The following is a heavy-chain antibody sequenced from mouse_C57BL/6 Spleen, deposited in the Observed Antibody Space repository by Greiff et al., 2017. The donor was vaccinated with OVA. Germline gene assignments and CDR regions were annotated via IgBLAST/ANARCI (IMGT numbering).Heavy chain of an antibody. J-gene: IGHJ4*01. CDR1: GYTFTSYW. CDR3: ARHDGYYKDAMDY. Sequence: QVHVKQPGAELVKPGASVKMSCKASGYTFTSYWITWVKQRPGQGLEWIGDIYPGSGSTNYNEKFKSKATLTVDTSSSTAYMQLSSLTSEDSAVYYCARHDGYYKDAMDYWGQGTSVTVSS. V-gene: IGHV1-55*01. D-gene: IGHD2-3*01. CDR2: IYPGSGST.